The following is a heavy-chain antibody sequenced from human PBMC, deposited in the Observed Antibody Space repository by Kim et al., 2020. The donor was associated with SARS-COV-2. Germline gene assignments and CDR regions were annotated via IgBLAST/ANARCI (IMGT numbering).Heavy chain of an antibody. D-gene: IGHD3-22*01. CDR3: ARRYRTIDSSGHLFDY. Sequence: GESLKISCKGSGYSFTSYWIGWVRQMPGKGLEWMGIIYPGDSDTRYSPSFQGQVTISADKSISTAYLQWSSLKASDTAMYYCARRYRTIDSSGHLFDYWGQGTLVTVSS. CDR2: IYPGDSDT. V-gene: IGHV5-51*01. J-gene: IGHJ4*02. CDR1: GYSFTSYW.